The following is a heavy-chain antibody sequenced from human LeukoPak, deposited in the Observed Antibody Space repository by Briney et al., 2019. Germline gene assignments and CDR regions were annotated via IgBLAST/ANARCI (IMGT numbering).Heavy chain of an antibody. V-gene: IGHV3-23*01. CDR3: AKGAYCSSTSCYPPAYYYYGMDV. J-gene: IGHJ6*02. Sequence: GGSLRLSCAASGFTFSSYAMSWVRQAPGKGLEWVSAISGSGGSTYYADSVKGRFTISRDNSKNTLYLQMNSLRAEDTAVYYRAKGAYCSSTSCYPPAYYYYGMDVWGQGTTVTVSS. CDR1: GFTFSSYA. D-gene: IGHD2-2*01. CDR2: ISGSGGST.